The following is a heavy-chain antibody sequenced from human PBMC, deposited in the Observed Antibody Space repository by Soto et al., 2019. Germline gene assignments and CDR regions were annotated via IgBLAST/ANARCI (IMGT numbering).Heavy chain of an antibody. V-gene: IGHV6-1*01. D-gene: IGHD3-10*01. CDR3: ARGNALEG. J-gene: IGHJ3*01. Sequence: QGQLQQSGPGLVKPSQTLSLTCAISGDSFSSDITSWNCIRQSPSRRLEWLGRTYHRPKSVHDYAACLKSRITINPDTSKYQFSLELNAINPENTAVYYCARGNALEGRGQGTVVTIYS. CDR1: GDSFSSDITS. CDR2: TYHRPKSVH.